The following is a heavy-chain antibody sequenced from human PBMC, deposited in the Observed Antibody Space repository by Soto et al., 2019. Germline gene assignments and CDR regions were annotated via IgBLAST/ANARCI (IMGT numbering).Heavy chain of an antibody. V-gene: IGHV3-23*04. CDR1: GFTFRNFA. CDR2: ISGSGRMT. J-gene: IGHJ4*02. Sequence: EAQLVESGGDLVQPRGSLRLSCAASGFTFRNFAMTWVRQAPGKGLAWVSGISGSGRMTYYAHSVKGRFTVSRDNSKNRLYLQMDSLRAEDTAVYYCSKEAEESVNEPIPGDCWGQGTVVTVSS. D-gene: IGHD1-1*01. CDR3: SKEAEESVNEPIPGDC.